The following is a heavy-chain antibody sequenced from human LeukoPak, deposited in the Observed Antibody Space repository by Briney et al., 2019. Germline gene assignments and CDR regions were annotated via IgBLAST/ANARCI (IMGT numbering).Heavy chain of an antibody. Sequence: ASVKVSCKTSGYRFITFGINWVRQAPGQGLEWMGWISAYNGNTNYAQKLQGRVTMTTDTSTSTAYMELRSLRSDDTAVYYCARESEYSSGLNDYWGQGTLVTVSS. CDR1: GYRFITFG. CDR2: ISAYNGNT. CDR3: ARESEYSSGLNDY. V-gene: IGHV1-18*01. D-gene: IGHD6-19*01. J-gene: IGHJ4*02.